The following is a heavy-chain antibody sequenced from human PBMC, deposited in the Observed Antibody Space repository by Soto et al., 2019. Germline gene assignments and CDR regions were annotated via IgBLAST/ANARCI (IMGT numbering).Heavy chain of an antibody. J-gene: IGHJ6*02. D-gene: IGHD3-3*01. Sequence: ASVKVSCKASGYTFTDYGVSWVRQAPGQGLEWMGWINTYSGQTNYAQKVQGRVFMTTDTSTATAYMELRSLNSDDTAVYYCARDQGITTFGVYSMYYYGMDVWGQGTTVTVSS. CDR1: GYTFTDYG. CDR3: ARDQGITTFGVYSMYYYGMDV. V-gene: IGHV1-18*01. CDR2: INTYSGQT.